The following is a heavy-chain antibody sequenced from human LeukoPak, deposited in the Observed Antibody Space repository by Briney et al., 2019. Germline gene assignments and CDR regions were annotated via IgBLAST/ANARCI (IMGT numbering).Heavy chain of an antibody. CDR3: ARHYGAAGDFDY. CDR2: IDPSDSYT. D-gene: IGHD6-13*01. Sequence: GESLKIYCKGSGYSFTSYWISWVRQMPGKGLEWMGRIDPSDSYTNYSPSFEGHVTISADKSISTAYLQCSSLKASDIATYYCARHYGAAGDFDYWGQGTLVTVSS. V-gene: IGHV5-10-1*01. J-gene: IGHJ4*02. CDR1: GYSFTSYW.